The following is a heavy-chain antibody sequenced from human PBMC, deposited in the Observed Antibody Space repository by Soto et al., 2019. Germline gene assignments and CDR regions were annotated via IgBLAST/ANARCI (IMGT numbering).Heavy chain of an antibody. CDR2: INAGNGNT. CDR3: ARGSGPMIEWH. J-gene: IGHJ4*02. D-gene: IGHD3-22*01. Sequence: QVQLVQSGAEEKKPGASMKVSCKASGYTFTSYAMHWVRQAPGQRLEWMGWINAGNGNTKYSQKFQGRVTITRDTSASTAYMELSSLRSEDTAVYYCARGSGPMIEWHWGQGTLVTVSS. CDR1: GYTFTSYA. V-gene: IGHV1-3*05.